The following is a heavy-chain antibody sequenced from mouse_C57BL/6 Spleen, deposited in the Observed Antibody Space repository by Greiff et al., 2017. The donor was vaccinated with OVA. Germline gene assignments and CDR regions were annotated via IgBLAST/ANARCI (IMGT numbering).Heavy chain of an antibody. CDR1: GYTFTSYW. Sequence: VQLQQPGAELVMPGASVKLSCKASGYTFTSYWMHWVKQRPGQGLEWIGAIDPSDSYTNYNQTFKGKSTLTVDKSASTAYMQLSSLTSEDSAVYYCARDLGGSSYGYWGQGTTRTVSS. D-gene: IGHD1-1*01. V-gene: IGHV1-69*01. CDR2: IDPSDSYT. CDR3: ARDLGGSSYGY. J-gene: IGHJ2*01.